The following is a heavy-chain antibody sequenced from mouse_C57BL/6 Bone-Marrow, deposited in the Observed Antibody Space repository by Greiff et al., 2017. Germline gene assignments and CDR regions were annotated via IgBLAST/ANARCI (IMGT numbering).Heavy chain of an antibody. Sequence: EVMLVESGGDLVKPGGSLKLSCAASGFTFSSYGMSWVRQTPDKRLEWVATISSGGSYTYYPDSVKGRFTISRDNAKNTLYLQMSSLKSEDTAMXYCARHRIYYGSCGFYAMDYWGQGTSVTVSS. V-gene: IGHV5-6*01. CDR1: GFTFSSYG. D-gene: IGHD2-1*01. CDR2: ISSGGSYT. J-gene: IGHJ4*01. CDR3: ARHRIYYGSCGFYAMDY.